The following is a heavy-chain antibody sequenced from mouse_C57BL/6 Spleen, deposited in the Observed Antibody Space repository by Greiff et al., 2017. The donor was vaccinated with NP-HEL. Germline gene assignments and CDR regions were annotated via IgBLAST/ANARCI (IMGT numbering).Heavy chain of an antibody. CDR3: ARRRGSSWFAY. J-gene: IGHJ3*01. Sequence: QVQLQQPGAELVKPGASVKLSCKASGYTFTSYWMQWVKQRPGQGLEWIGEIDPSDSYTNYNQKFKGKATLTVDTSSSTAYMQLSSLTSEDSAVYYCARRRGSSWFAYWGQGTLVTVSA. V-gene: IGHV1-50*01. CDR1: GYTFTSYW. CDR2: IDPSDSYT.